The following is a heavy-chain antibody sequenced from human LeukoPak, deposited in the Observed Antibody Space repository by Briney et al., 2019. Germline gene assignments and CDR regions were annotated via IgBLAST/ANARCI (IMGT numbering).Heavy chain of an antibody. J-gene: IGHJ4*02. Sequence: SETLSLTCTVSGGSISSGDYYWSWIRQPPGTGLEWIGYIYYSGSTYYNPSLKSRVTISVDTSKNQFSLKLSSVTAADTAVYYCARGGLVGWLQSVFDYWAREPWSPSPQ. D-gene: IGHD5-24*01. CDR3: ARGGLVGWLQSVFDY. V-gene: IGHV4-30-4*01. CDR1: GGSISSGDYY. CDR2: IYYSGST.